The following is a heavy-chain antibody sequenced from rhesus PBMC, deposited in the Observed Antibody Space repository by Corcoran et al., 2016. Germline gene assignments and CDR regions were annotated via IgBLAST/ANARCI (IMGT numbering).Heavy chain of an antibody. J-gene: IGHJ4*01. Sequence: QVQLQESGPGLVKPSETLSLTCAVSGGSISDDYYWSWIRQPPGQGLEWIGYIYGSGGGTNYNPSLKNRVTIAIDTSKNQFSLKLSSVTAADTAVYYCARRYSSWSTAYFDYWGQGVLVTVSS. CDR3: ARRYSSWSTAYFDY. CDR2: IYGSGGGT. D-gene: IGHD6-13*01. CDR1: GGSISDDYY. V-gene: IGHV4-106*01.